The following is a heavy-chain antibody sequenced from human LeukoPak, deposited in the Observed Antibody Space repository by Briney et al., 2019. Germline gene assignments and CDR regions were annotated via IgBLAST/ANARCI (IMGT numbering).Heavy chain of an antibody. CDR3: ARTKTPYYYYMDV. J-gene: IGHJ6*03. Sequence: SGTLSLTCAVSGGSISSYNWWSWVRQPPGKGLEWIGEIYHTGSTNHNPSLKSRVTISVDKSKNQFSLKLSSVTAADTAVYYCARTKTPYYYYMDVWGKRTTVTVSS. CDR2: IYHTGST. V-gene: IGHV4-4*02. CDR1: GGSISSYNW. D-gene: IGHD2-8*01.